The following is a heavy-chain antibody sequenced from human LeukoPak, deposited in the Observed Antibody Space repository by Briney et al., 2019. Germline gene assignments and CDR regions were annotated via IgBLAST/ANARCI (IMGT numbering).Heavy chain of an antibody. CDR1: GFTFSNYA. CDR2: VSNDGSDK. V-gene: IGHV3-30*18. J-gene: IGHJ4*02. Sequence: GRSLRLSCAASGFTFSNYAMLWVRQAPGKGLEWVAVVSNDGSDKNYADSVKGRFTISRDNSKNALYLQLNSLRAEDTAIYYCAKPYGVYYSTPYDYWGQGTLVTVSS. CDR3: AKPYGVYYSTPYDY. D-gene: IGHD4-17*01.